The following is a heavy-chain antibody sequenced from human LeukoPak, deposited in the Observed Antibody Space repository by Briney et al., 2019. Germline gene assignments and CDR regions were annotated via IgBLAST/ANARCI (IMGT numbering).Heavy chain of an antibody. CDR2: IYYSGST. CDR1: GGSISSSSYY. D-gene: IGHD3-3*01. J-gene: IGHJ5*02. CDR3: ASDVLRFSNWFDP. V-gene: IGHV4-39*07. Sequence: KPSETQSLTCTVSGGSISSSSYYWGWIRQPPGKGLKWMGGIYYSGSTYYNPSLKSRVTISVDTSKNQFSLKLSSVTAADTAVYYCASDVLRFSNWFDPWGQGTLVTVSS.